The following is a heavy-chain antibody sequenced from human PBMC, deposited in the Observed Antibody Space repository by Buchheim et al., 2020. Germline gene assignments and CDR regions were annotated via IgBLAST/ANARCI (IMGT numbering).Heavy chain of an antibody. J-gene: IGHJ4*02. CDR3: ARSRTYRTLFDY. D-gene: IGHD1-14*01. Sequence: EVQLVESGGGLVQPGGSLRLSCAASGFTFSSYEMNWVRQAPGKGLEWVSYISSSGSTIYYIDSVKGRFTLSRDNHKNSLYLQMNSLRAEDTAVYYCARSRTYRTLFDYWGQGTL. CDR1: GFTFSSYE. V-gene: IGHV3-48*03. CDR2: ISSSGSTI.